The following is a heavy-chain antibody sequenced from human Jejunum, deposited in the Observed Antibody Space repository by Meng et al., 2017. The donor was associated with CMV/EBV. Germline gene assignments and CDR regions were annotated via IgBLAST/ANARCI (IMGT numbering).Heavy chain of an antibody. J-gene: IGHJ3*01. CDR2: LKSRNDGGTA. CDR1: GFNFRIAW. Sequence: SGFNFRIAWVTWVRQAPGKGLGLVARLKSRNDGGTADYAAPVKGRFSISKDDSKSSVYLQMNNLKSDDTAMYYYTANWGSSPFDFWGQGTMVTVSS. D-gene: IGHD7-27*01. CDR3: TANWGSSPFDF. V-gene: IGHV3-15*05.